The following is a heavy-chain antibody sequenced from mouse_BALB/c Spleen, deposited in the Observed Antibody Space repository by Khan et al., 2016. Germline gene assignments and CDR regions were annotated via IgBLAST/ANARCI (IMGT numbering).Heavy chain of an antibody. D-gene: IGHD1-1*01. CDR3: ARWDVSSRRYYLDY. CDR2: ISYDGSN. V-gene: IGHV3-6*02. CDR1: GYSITSGYY. J-gene: IGHJ2*01. Sequence: EVQLQESGPGLVKPSQSLSLTCSVTGYSITSGYYWNWIRQFPGNKLEWRGYISYDGSNNYNPSLNNRFTITRDTPRHQFFLKLNSMTTEETATYYCARWDVSSRRYYLDYWGQGTTLTVSS.